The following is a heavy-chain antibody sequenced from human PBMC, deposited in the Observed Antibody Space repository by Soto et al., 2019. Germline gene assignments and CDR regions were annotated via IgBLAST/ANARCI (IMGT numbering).Heavy chain of an antibody. V-gene: IGHV4-31*03. J-gene: IGHJ4*02. D-gene: IGHD4-17*01. CDR3: ATNYGGHTLDY. CDR1: GGSIRSGGDY. Sequence: SETLSLTCTVSGGSIRSGGDYWSWIRQHPGKGLEWIGHIFSSGTTDYNPSLKSRLTISVDTSKNQFSLTLSSVTAADTAVYYCATNYGGHTLDYWGQGTLVTVSS. CDR2: IFSSGTT.